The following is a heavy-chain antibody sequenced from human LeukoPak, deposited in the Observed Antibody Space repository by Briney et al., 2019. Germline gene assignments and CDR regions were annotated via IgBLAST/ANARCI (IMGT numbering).Heavy chain of an antibody. J-gene: IGHJ5*02. CDR1: GYTFTGYY. CDR2: INPNSGGT. D-gene: IGHD5-24*01. Sequence: ASVKVSCKASGYTFTGYYMHWVRQAPGQGLEWMGRINPNSGGTNYAQKFQGRVTMTRDTSISTAYMELSRLRSDDTAVYYCARLMATINDWLDPWGQGTLVTVSS. CDR3: ARLMATINDWLDP. V-gene: IGHV1-2*06.